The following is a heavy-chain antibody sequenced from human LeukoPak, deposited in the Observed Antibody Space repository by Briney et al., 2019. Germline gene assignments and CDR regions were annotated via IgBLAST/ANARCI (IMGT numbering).Heavy chain of an antibody. J-gene: IGHJ3*02. CDR3: AIGDTRVNDI. D-gene: IGHD5-18*01. V-gene: IGHV4-59*01. Sequence: SETLSLTCTVSGGSFSSYWCSWIRQPPGKGLEWIGYIYYSGSTNYNPSLNSRVTMSVDTSKSQFSLKLSSVTAADTAVYYCAIGDTRVNDIWGQGTMVTVSS. CDR1: GGSFSSYW. CDR2: IYYSGST.